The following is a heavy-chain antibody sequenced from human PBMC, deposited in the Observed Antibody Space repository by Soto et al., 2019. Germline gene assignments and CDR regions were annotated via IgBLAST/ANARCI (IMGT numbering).Heavy chain of an antibody. CDR1: NYDFRDYG. D-gene: IGHD2-21*01. CDR3: ARYLQPYAPTHSVVVARFDY. V-gene: IGHV1-18*01. CDR2: ISPYKGDT. Sequence: QVQLVQSGPEMKEPGASVKVSCKASNYDFRDYGFSWVRQAPGQGLEWMGWISPYKGDTNYAQKFQGRVTLTTDSSTNPACMELCILTSDDTVMYYCARYLQPYAPTHSVVVARFDYCGQGTLVTVSS. J-gene: IGHJ4*02.